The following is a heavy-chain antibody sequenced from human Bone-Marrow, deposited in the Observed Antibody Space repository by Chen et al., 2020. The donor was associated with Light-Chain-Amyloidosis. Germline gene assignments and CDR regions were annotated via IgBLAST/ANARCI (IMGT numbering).Heavy chain of an antibody. Sequence: EVQLVETGGGLIQPGGSLRLSCAASGFTVSSNYMSWVRQAPGKGLEWVSVIYSGGSTYYADSVKGRFTISRDNSKNTLYLQMNSLRAEDTAVYYCARVSDYYGSFDAFDIWGQGTMVTVSS. CDR2: IYSGGST. J-gene: IGHJ3*02. CDR1: GFTVSSNY. D-gene: IGHD3-10*01. V-gene: IGHV3-53*02. CDR3: ARVSDYYGSFDAFDI.